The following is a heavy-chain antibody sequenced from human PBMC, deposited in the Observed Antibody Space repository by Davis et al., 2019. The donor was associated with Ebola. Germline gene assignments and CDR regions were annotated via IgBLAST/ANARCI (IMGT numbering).Heavy chain of an antibody. CDR3: ARGRRYCSGGSCFLFDI. J-gene: IGHJ3*02. CDR2: ISSSGSTI. CDR1: GFTFSSYE. Sequence: PGGSLRLSCAASGFTFSSYEMNWVRQAPGKGLEWVSYISSSGSTIYYADSVKGRFTISRDNAKNSLYLQMNSLRAEDTAVYYCARGRRYCSGGSCFLFDIWGQGTMVTVSS. D-gene: IGHD2-15*01. V-gene: IGHV3-48*03.